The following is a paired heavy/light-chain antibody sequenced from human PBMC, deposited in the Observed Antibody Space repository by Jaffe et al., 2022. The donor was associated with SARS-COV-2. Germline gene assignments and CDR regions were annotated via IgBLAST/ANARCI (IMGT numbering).Heavy chain of an antibody. V-gene: IGHV5-51*01. CDR3: ARREGGSYDY. Sequence: EVQLVQSGAEVKKPGESLKISCKGSEYSFISYWIGWARQTPGGVLEWLGIIYPGDSDTRYSRSFQGQVTISADKSINTVYLQWSSLKASDTAMYYCARREGGSYDYWGQGTLVTVSS. CDR2: IYPGDSDT. CDR1: EYSFISYW. D-gene: IGHD1-26*01. J-gene: IGHJ4*02.
Light chain of an antibody. CDR2: AAS. V-gene: IGKV1-17*01. J-gene: IGKJ1*01. Sequence: DIQMTQSPSSLSASVGDRVTITCRASQGIGNDLGWYQQKPGKAPKRLIYAASNLQSGVPSRFSGSGSGTAFTLTISSLQPEDFATYYCLQHNSYPPTFGQGTKVEIK. CDR1: QGIGND. CDR3: LQHNSYPPT.